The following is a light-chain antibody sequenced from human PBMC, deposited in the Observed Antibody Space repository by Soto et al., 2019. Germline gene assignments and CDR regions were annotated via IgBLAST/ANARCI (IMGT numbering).Light chain of an antibody. CDR2: EVN. CDR3: RSYVGASTYV. Sequence: QSVLTQPPSASGSPGQSVAISCTGTSSDVGGYNYVSWYQQHPGKAPKLMIYEVNKRPSGVPDRFSGSKSGNTASLTVSGLQAEDEAEYYCRSYVGASTYVFGTGNKVT. CDR1: SSDVGGYNY. J-gene: IGLJ1*01. V-gene: IGLV2-8*01.